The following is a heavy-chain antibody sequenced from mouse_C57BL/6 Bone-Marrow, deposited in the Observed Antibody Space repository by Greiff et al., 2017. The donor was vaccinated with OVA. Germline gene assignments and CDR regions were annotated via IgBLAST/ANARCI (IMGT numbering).Heavy chain of an antibody. J-gene: IGHJ3*01. CDR1: GYTFTSYW. CDR3: ARDGSSYRDWFAY. CDR2: IDPSDSYP. D-gene: IGHD1-1*01. V-gene: IGHV1-69*01. Sequence: VQLQQPGAELVMPGASVKLSCKASGYTFTSYWMHWVKQRPGPGLEWIGEIDPSDSYPNYNQKFKGKSPLTVDKSSSTAYMQLSSLTSEDSAVYYCARDGSSYRDWFAYWGQGTLVTVSA.